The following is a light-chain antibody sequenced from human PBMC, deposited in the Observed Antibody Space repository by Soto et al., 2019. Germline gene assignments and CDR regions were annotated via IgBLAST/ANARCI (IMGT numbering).Light chain of an antibody. CDR1: QSISNH. CDR3: QQSYSSWWT. Sequence: LQMTQSPSPLSASVGDRDAIRCRANQSISNHLNWYQQKPGKAPNLLIFAASSLQSGVPSRFSGSGSGTDFTLIISSLQREDFASYYFQQSYSSWWTFGQGTKLDIK. V-gene: IGKV1-39*01. CDR2: AAS. J-gene: IGKJ1*01.